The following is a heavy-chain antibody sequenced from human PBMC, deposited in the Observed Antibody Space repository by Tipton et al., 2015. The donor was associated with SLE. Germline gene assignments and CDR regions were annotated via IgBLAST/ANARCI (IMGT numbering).Heavy chain of an antibody. D-gene: IGHD6-6*01. J-gene: IGHJ4*02. Sequence: GSLRLSCAASGFTFSSYSMNWVRQAPGKGLEWVSYISSSGSTIYYADSVKGRFTISRDNAKNSLYLQMNSLRAEDTAVYYCARVYSSSSLRYWGQGTLVTVSS. CDR2: ISSSGSTI. CDR1: GFTFSSYS. V-gene: IGHV3-48*04. CDR3: ARVYSSSSLRY.